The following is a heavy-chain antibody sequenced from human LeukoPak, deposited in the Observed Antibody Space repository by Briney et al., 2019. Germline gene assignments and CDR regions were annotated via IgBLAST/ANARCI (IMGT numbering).Heavy chain of an antibody. D-gene: IGHD5-12*01. CDR1: GGSISSYY. V-gene: IGHV4-59*01. CDR3: ARDLSPYGGYYFDY. CDR2: IYYSGIT. J-gene: IGHJ4*02. Sequence: PSETLSLTCTVSGGSISSYYWSWIRQPPGKGLEWIGYIYYSGITNYNPSLKSRVTISVDTSKNQFSLKLSSVTAADTAVYYCARDLSPYGGYYFDYWGQGTLVTVSS.